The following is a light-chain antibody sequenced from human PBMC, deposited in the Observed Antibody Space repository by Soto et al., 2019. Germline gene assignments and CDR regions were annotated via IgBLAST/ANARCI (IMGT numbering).Light chain of an antibody. CDR3: QQGST. J-gene: IGKJ2*01. CDR1: QSVSSSY. V-gene: IGKV3-20*01. CDR2: GAS. Sequence: EIVLTQSPGTLSLSPGERATLSCRASQSVSSSYLAWYQQKPGQAPRLLIYGASSRATGIPDRFSGSGSGTDFTLTISRLEPEDFAVYYCQQGSTFGQGTKLENK.